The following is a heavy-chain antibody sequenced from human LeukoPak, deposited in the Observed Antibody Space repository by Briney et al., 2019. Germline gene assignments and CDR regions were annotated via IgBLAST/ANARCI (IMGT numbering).Heavy chain of an antibody. CDR2: IYKSGNT. CDR1: GGSLSSTSSY. CDR3: ARQVYGSGSADAFDV. Sequence: PSETLSLTCTVSGGSLSSTSSYWGWIRQPPGKGLEWIGSIYKSGNTYYNPSLKSRVTISVDTSKNQFSLKQTSPTAADTAVYYCARQVYGSGSADAFDVWGQGTMVTVSS. V-gene: IGHV4-39*01. J-gene: IGHJ3*01. D-gene: IGHD3-10*01.